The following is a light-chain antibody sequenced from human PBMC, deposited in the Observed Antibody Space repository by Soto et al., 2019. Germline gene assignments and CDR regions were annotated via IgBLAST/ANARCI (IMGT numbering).Light chain of an antibody. Sequence: VLPQSPDTLSLSPGDRATLSCRASQSVRSTFLAWYQQKPGQAPRLLIYGASNRAAGIPERFGGSASGTEFTLAISRLEPDDSAVYCCQQYHDSPMNTFGQGTKLQIK. CDR2: GAS. CDR3: QQYHDSPMNT. CDR1: QSVRSTF. V-gene: IGKV3-20*01. J-gene: IGKJ2*01.